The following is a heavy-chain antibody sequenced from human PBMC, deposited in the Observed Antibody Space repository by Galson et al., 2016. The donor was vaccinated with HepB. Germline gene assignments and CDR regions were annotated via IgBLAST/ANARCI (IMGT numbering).Heavy chain of an antibody. CDR3: VREVYGGALDY. D-gene: IGHD4-23*01. CDR2: FYSSGKT. J-gene: IGHJ4*02. CDR1: GFTVSSNN. V-gene: IGHV3-53*01. Sequence: SGFTVSSNNMDWVRQAPGKGLEWVSVFYSSGKTAHADSVEGRFTVSRDTSKNMLYLQMNSLRAEDTAIYYCVREVYGGALDYWGQGTLVSVSS.